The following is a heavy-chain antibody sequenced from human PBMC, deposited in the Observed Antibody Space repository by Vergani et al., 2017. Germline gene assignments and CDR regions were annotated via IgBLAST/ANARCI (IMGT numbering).Heavy chain of an antibody. D-gene: IGHD5-18*01. CDR3: ARDLGSVNTAMVPYYFDY. CDR1: GFIFSSCS. V-gene: IGHV3-21*01. J-gene: IGHJ4*02. Sequence: EVQLVESGGGLVKPGGSLRLSCAASGFIFSSCSMNWVRQAPGKGLEWVSCISTSSTYIYYADSVKGRFTISRDNAKNSLYLQMNSLRAEDTAVYYCARDLGSVNTAMVPYYFDYWGQGTLVTVSS. CDR2: ISTSSTYI.